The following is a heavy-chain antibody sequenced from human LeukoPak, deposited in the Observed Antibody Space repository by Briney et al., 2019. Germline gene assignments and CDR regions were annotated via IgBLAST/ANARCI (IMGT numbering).Heavy chain of an antibody. CDR2: IYYSGST. Sequence: SETLSLTCTVSGGSISSYYWSWIRQPPGKGLEWIGYIYYSGSTNYNPSLKSRVTISVDTSKNQFSLKLSSVTAADTAVYSCARAPRGLGYFDYWGQGTLVTVSS. V-gene: IGHV4-59*01. CDR3: ARAPRGLGYFDY. D-gene: IGHD7-27*01. J-gene: IGHJ4*02. CDR1: GGSISSYY.